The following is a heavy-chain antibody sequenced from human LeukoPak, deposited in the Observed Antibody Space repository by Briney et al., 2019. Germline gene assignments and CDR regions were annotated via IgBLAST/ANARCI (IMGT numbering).Heavy chain of an antibody. V-gene: IGHV3-7*01. CDR3: AREDGYCSGGNCYSYFDS. J-gene: IGHJ4*02. Sequence: GGSLRLSCAASKFIFSNYWMSWVRQAPGKGLEWVAYIKKTGSETYYVDSVKGRFTITRDNARNSLFLQMNSLRAEDTAVYYCAREDGYCSGGNCYSYFDSWGQGALVTVSS. CDR1: KFIFSNYW. D-gene: IGHD2-15*01. CDR2: IKKTGSET.